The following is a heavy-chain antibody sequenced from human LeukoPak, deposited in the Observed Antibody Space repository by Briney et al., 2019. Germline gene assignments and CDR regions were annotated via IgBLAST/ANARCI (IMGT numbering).Heavy chain of an antibody. CDR2: ISSSGGST. D-gene: IGHD5-12*01. Sequence: GGSLRLSCAASGVTSSSDAMSGGRQAPGKGLEWVSAISSSGGSTYYAPSVEGRFNISRHTSKNTLYLQTHSLRAKQPAVYYCAKGRVATPSRDFQHWGQGTLVTVSS. J-gene: IGHJ1*01. V-gene: IGHV3-23*01. CDR1: GVTSSSDA. CDR3: AKGRVATPSRDFQH.